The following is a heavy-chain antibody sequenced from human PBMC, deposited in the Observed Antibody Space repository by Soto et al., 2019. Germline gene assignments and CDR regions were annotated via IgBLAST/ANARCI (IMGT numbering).Heavy chain of an antibody. V-gene: IGHV3-23*01. CDR1: EFTFSTYG. CDR3: AKAAAVAGAMYGLDV. Sequence: PGGSLRLSCAASEFTFSTYGMSWVRQAPGKGLEWVSRISGSGGVTHYTDPVKGRFTISRDNSKNTLYLQMNSLRADDSAVYFCAKAAAVAGAMYGLDVWGQGTTVTVSS. CDR2: ISGSGGVT. J-gene: IGHJ6*02. D-gene: IGHD6-19*01.